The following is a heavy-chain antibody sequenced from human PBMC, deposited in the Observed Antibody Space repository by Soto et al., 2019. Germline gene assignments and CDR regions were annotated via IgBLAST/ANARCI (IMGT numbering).Heavy chain of an antibody. J-gene: IGHJ6*02. Sequence: SETLSLTCAVSGYSISSGYYWGWIRQPPGKGLEWIGSIYHSGSTYYNPSLKSRVTISVDTSKNQFSLKLSSVTAADTAVYYCARDDEKYCSSTSCSSGDYYYYGMDVWGQGTTVTVSS. CDR2: IYHSGST. CDR1: GYSISSGYY. CDR3: ARDDEKYCSSTSCSSGDYYYYGMDV. V-gene: IGHV4-38-2*02. D-gene: IGHD2-2*01.